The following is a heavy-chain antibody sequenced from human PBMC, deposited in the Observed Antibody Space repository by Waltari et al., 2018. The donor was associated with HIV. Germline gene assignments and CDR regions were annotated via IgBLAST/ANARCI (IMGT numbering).Heavy chain of an antibody. CDR1: GFTFGDYD. Sequence: EVQLVESGGGLVQPGRSLRLSCTASGFTFGDYDISCVCYALWKGREWVGFIRSKAYGGTTEYAASVKGRFTISRDDSKSIAYLQMNSLKTEDTAVYYCTRDRNCSGGSCYYGMDVWGQGTTVTVSS. V-gene: IGHV3-49*04. CDR3: TRDRNCSGGSCYYGMDV. D-gene: IGHD2-15*01. CDR2: IRSKAYGGTT. J-gene: IGHJ6*02.